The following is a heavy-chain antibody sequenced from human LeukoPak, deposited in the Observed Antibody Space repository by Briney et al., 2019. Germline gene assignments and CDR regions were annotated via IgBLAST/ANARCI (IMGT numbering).Heavy chain of an antibody. CDR3: VREGYGGVSDAFDI. J-gene: IGHJ3*02. V-gene: IGHV3-74*01. D-gene: IGHD4-23*01. Sequence: GGSLRLSCAASGFTFSSYWMHWVRQAPGKGLVWVSRINSDGSSTGYADSVKGRFTISRDNAKNTLYLQMDSLRAEDTAVYYCVREGYGGVSDAFDIWGQGTMVTVSS. CDR2: INSDGSST. CDR1: GFTFSSYW.